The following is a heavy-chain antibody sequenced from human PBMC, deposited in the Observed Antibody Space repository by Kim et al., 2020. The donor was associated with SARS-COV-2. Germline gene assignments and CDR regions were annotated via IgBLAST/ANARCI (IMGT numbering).Heavy chain of an antibody. J-gene: IGHJ1*01. Sequence: SETLSLTCSVSGGSISSRTHFWGWIRQPPGKGLEWIGSIYYIGNTFQNPSLKSRLTISVDTSKNQFSLKLNSVTAADTAMYFCANYDDSSGNEYFQSWGHGTLVTVSS. CDR1: GGSISSRTHF. D-gene: IGHD3-22*01. CDR3: ANYDDSSGNEYFQS. CDR2: IYYIGNT. V-gene: IGHV4-39*01.